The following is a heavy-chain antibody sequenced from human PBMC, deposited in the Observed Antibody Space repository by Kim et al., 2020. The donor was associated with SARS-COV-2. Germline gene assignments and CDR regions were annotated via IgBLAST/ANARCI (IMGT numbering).Heavy chain of an antibody. Sequence: ASVKVSCKASGYTFTSYGISWVRQAPGQGLEWMGWISAYNGNTNYAQKLQGRVTMTTDTSTSTAYMELRSLRSDDTAVYYCARDRARGEQLWLNWFDPWGQGTLVTVSS. CDR1: GYTFTSYG. J-gene: IGHJ5*02. CDR2: ISAYNGNT. CDR3: ARDRARGEQLWLNWFDP. D-gene: IGHD5-18*01. V-gene: IGHV1-18*01.